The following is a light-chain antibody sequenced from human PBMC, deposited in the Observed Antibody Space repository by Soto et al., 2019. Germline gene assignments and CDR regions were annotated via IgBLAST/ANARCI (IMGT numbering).Light chain of an antibody. J-gene: IGKJ5*01. CDR1: QGITNR. CDR3: QQANSFPIT. Sequence: QLTQTPSSLSVMAGDIVNITFRASQGITNRLAWYQQKPGKAPKLLIYEASSLQSGVPSRISGSGSGTDFTLTISSLQPEDFATYYCQQANSFPITFGQGTRLAI. V-gene: IGKV1D-12*01. CDR2: EAS.